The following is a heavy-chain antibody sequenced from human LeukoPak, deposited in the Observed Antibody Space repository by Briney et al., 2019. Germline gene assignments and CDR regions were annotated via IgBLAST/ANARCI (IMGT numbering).Heavy chain of an antibody. CDR2: FYISGST. D-gene: IGHD2/OR15-2a*01. Sequence: PSETLSLTCTVSGGSISGYYWSWIRQPAGEGLEWIGRFYISGSTDYNPSLKSRATMSVDTSKNQFSLRLSSVTAADTAVYYCARVQNTGGFDYWGQGTLVTVSS. J-gene: IGHJ4*02. CDR1: GGSISGYY. CDR3: ARVQNTGGFDY. V-gene: IGHV4-4*07.